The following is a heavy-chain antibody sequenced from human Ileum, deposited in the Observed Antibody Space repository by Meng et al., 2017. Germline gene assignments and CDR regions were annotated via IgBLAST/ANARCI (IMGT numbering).Heavy chain of an antibody. Sequence: VRRKGPGPGLVRPSGTLSLTCAVSSGSISSNTYWSWVRQPPGKGLEWIGQISHSGSAYYNPSLKSRVTMSVDKSKSQFSLMLTSVTAADTDIYYCARHGGYSQDFWGQGTLVTVSS. CDR2: ISHSGSA. D-gene: IGHD4-23*01. CDR3: ARHGGYSQDF. V-gene: IGHV4-4*02. CDR1: SGSISSNTY. J-gene: IGHJ4*02.